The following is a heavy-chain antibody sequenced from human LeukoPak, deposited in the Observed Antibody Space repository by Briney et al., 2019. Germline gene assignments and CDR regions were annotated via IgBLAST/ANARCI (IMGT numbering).Heavy chain of an antibody. CDR2: NYHSGST. CDR1: GGSISSGGYY. Sequence: PSETLSLTCTVSGGSISSGGYYWSWIRQPPGKGLEWIGYNYHSGSTYYNPSLKSRVTISVDRSKNQFSLKLSSVTAADTAVYYCARDLSTKYSGSLGWFDPWGQGTLVTVSS. J-gene: IGHJ5*02. V-gene: IGHV4-30-2*01. CDR3: ARDLSTKYSGSLGWFDP. D-gene: IGHD1-26*01.